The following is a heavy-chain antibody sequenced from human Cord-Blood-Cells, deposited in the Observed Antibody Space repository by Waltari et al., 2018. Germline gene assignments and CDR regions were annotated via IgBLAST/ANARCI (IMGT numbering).Heavy chain of an antibody. CDR3: ARAGAAAGRSFDY. CDR2: INHSRST. CDR1: GGSFSGYY. Sequence: QVQLQQWGAGLLKPSETLSLTCAVYGGSFSGYYWSWIRQPPGKGLEWIGEINHSRSTNYTPSLKSRVTISVDTAKNQFSLKLSSVTAADTAVYYCARAGAAAGRSFDYWGQGTLVTVSS. V-gene: IGHV4-34*01. J-gene: IGHJ4*02. D-gene: IGHD6-13*01.